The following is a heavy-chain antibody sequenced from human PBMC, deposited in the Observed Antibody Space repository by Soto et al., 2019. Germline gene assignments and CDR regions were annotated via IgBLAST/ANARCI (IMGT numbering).Heavy chain of an antibody. J-gene: IGHJ4*02. D-gene: IGHD6-19*01. CDR1: GGSISSYY. Sequence: NPSETLSLTCTVSGGSISSYYWSWIRQPPGKGLEWIGYIYYSGSTNYNPSLKSRVTISVDTSKNQFSLKLSSVTAADTAVYYCARGRIAVAGVDYWGQGTLVTAPQ. V-gene: IGHV4-59*01. CDR3: ARGRIAVAGVDY. CDR2: IYYSGST.